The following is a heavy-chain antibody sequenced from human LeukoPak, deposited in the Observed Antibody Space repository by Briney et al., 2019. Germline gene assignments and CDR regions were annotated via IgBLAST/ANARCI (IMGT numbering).Heavy chain of an antibody. Sequence: GGSLRLSCAASGFTFSRYFMHWVRQAPGKGLEYVSAISSSGDSTYYANSVKGRFTISRDNSKNTLYLQMGSLRAEDMAVYYCARAPDYYGSARYYFDYWGQGTLVTVSS. D-gene: IGHD3-10*01. V-gene: IGHV3-64*01. CDR1: GFTFSRYF. CDR2: ISSSGDST. CDR3: ARAPDYYGSARYYFDY. J-gene: IGHJ4*02.